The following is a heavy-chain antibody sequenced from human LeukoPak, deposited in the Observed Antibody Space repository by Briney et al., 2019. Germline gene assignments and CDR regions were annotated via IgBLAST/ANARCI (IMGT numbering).Heavy chain of an antibody. CDR2: IGVNT. CDR3: ASRGGKHYFDY. Sequence: GGSLRLSCAGSGFTSGSYIMSWVRQAPGKGLEWVSTIGVNTYYADSVKGRFTISRDNSKNTLYLQTNSLRAEDTAVYYCASRGGKHYFDYWGQGTLVTVSS. CDR1: GFTSGSYI. V-gene: IGHV3-23*01. J-gene: IGHJ4*02. D-gene: IGHD3-16*01.